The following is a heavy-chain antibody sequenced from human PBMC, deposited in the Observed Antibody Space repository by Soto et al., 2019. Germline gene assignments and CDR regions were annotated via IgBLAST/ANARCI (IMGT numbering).Heavy chain of an antibody. J-gene: IGHJ4*02. CDR1: GTSVSNYY. Sequence: SETLSLTCSVSGTSVSNYYWSWIRQPAGKGLEHIGRIYTSGSTSYNPSLKSRVTMSMDTSQTQIFLNLTSVTAADTAVYYCARGGIQLSYAFDYWGQGILVTVSA. D-gene: IGHD5-18*01. CDR3: ARGGIQLSYAFDY. CDR2: IYTSGST. V-gene: IGHV4-4*07.